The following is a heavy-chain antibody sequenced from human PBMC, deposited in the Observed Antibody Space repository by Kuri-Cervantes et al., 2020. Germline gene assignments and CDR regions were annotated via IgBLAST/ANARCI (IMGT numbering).Heavy chain of an antibody. CDR3: ASGAWDSSGYYYSEGYYFDY. CDR2: INHSGST. D-gene: IGHD3-22*01. J-gene: IGHJ4*02. Sequence: SETLSLTCAVYGGSFSGYYWSWIRQPPGKGLEWIGEINHSGSTNYNPSLKSRVTISVDTSKNQFSLKPSSVTAADTAVYYCASGAWDSSGYYYSEGYYFDYWGQGTLVTVSS. V-gene: IGHV4-34*01. CDR1: GGSFSGYY.